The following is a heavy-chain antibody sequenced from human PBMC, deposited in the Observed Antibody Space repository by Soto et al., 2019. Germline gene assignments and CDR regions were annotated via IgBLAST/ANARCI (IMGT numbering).Heavy chain of an antibody. J-gene: IGHJ3*01. D-gene: IGHD3-10*01. CDR1: GFTFDYYW. CDR3: ARGDRGGFDL. Sequence: GESLKITCAASGFTFDYYWMHWVRQAPGKGLVWVSRVHSDGTTTTYADSVKGRFTISRDNARNTVSLQMSSLRAEDTAIYYCARGDRGGFDLWGHGTVVTVSS. V-gene: IGHV3-74*01. CDR2: VHSDGTTT.